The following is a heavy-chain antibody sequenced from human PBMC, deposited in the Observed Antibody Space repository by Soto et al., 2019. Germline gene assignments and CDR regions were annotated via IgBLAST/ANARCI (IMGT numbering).Heavy chain of an antibody. J-gene: IGHJ6*02. D-gene: IGHD3-22*01. V-gene: IGHV1-18*01. Sequence: QVQLVQSGAEVKKPGASVKVSCKASGYTFTSYGISWGRQAPGQGLEWMGWISAYNGNTNYAQKLQGRVTMTTDTPTSTAYMELRSLRSDDTAVYYCARGRRTYYYDSSGYYYYYYGMDVWGQGTTVTVSS. CDR1: GYTFTSYG. CDR2: ISAYNGNT. CDR3: ARGRRTYYYDSSGYYYYYYGMDV.